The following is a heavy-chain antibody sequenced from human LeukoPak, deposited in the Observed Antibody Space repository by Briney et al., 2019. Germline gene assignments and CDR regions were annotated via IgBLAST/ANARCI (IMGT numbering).Heavy chain of an antibody. D-gene: IGHD2-21*02. CDR3: TKAYCGGNCWGDY. J-gene: IGHJ4*02. CDR1: GFTFGDYA. V-gene: IGHV3-49*04. Sequence: GGSLRLSCTASGFTFGDYAMSWVRQAPGKGLEWVGLIRGKAYGGTTEYAASLKGRFTISRDDSKSIAYLQMNSLKPEDTAVYYCTKAYCGGNCWGDYWGQGTLVTVSS. CDR2: IRGKAYGGTT.